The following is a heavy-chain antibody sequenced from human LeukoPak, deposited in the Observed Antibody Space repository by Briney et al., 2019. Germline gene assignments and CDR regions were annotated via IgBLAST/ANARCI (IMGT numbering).Heavy chain of an antibody. CDR3: ARRVGATYYFDY. CDR2: ISSGRNTI. V-gene: IGHV3-48*01. J-gene: IGHJ4*02. Sequence: GGSLRLSCAASGFTFNTYSMNWVRQAPGEGLEWISYISSGRNTIYYADSVKGRFTISRDNAKNSLYLQMNSLRAEDTAVYYCARRVGATYYFDYWGQGTLVTVSS. CDR1: GFTFNTYS. D-gene: IGHD1-26*01.